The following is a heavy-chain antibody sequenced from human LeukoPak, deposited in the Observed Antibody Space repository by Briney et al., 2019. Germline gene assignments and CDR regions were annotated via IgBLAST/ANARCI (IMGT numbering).Heavy chain of an antibody. J-gene: IGHJ6*02. D-gene: IGHD3-10*01. CDR1: GYSFTSYW. V-gene: IGHV5-10-1*01. CDR2: IDPSDSYT. CDR3: ARRIDYYGSGSRYYYGMDV. Sequence: GGSLKISCKGSGYSFTSYWISWVRPMPGKGLEWMGRIDPSDSYTNYSPSFQGHVTNSADKSISTAYLQWSSLKASDTAMYYCARRIDYYGSGSRYYYGMDVWGQGITVPVSS.